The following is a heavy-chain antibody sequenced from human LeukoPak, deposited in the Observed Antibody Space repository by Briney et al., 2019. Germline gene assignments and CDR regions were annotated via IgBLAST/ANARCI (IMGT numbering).Heavy chain of an antibody. D-gene: IGHD3-10*01. CDR1: GGSISSYS. J-gene: IGHJ5*02. V-gene: IGHV4-59*13. CDR2: IYYSGST. CDR3: ARALTRLGSGSYYLNNWFDP. Sequence: NPSETLSLTCTVSGGSISSYSWSWIRQSPGKGLEWIGHIYYSGSTNYNPSLKSRVTISVDTPKNQFSLKLSSVTAADTAVYYCARALTRLGSGSYYLNNWFDPWGQGTLVTVSS.